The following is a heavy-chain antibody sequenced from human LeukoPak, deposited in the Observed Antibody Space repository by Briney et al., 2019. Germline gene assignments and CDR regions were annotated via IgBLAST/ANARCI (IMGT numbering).Heavy chain of an antibody. J-gene: IGHJ4*02. Sequence: PGGSLRLSCAASGFTFSSYWMTWVRQAPGKGLEWVANIKQDGSETYYVDSVKGRFTISRDNAQSSLYLQMTSLRAEDTAVFYCARTHAGGYWGRGTLVTVSS. V-gene: IGHV3-7*01. CDR1: GFTFSSYW. CDR2: IKQDGSET. CDR3: ARTHAGGY.